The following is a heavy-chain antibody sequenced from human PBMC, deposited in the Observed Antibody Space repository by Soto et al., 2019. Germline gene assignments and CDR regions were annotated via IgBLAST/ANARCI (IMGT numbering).Heavy chain of an antibody. CDR1: GYSFSSYY. CDR2: INPSGGST. V-gene: IGHV1-46*01. J-gene: IGHJ6*02. Sequence: ASVTGSCKASGYSFSSYYMDWGRQAPGQGLEWMGIINPSGGSTSYAQKFQGRVTMTRDTSTSTVYMELSSLRSEDTAVYYCARDGATPNVYYGMDVWGQGTTVTVSS. CDR3: ARDGATPNVYYGMDV. D-gene: IGHD2-15*01.